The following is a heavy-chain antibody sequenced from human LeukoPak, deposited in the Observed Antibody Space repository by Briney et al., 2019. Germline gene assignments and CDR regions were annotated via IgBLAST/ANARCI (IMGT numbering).Heavy chain of an antibody. CDR2: IIPIFGTA. D-gene: IGHD5-18*01. CDR3: ASGYSYGSDFDY. J-gene: IGHJ4*02. CDR1: GGTFSSYA. Sequence: VASVKVSRKASGGTFSSYAISWVRQAPGQGLEWMGGIIPIFGTANYAQKFQGRVTITTDESTSTAYMELSSLRSEDTAVYYCASGYSYGSDFDYWGQGTLVTVSS. V-gene: IGHV1-69*05.